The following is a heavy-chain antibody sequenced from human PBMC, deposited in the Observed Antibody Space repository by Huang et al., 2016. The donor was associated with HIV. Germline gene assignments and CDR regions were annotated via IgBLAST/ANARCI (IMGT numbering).Heavy chain of an antibody. CDR3: AKESRWFSDFDQ. V-gene: IGHV3-30*18. D-gene: IGHD2-15*01. Sequence: QVQLVESGGGVVQPGTSLRLSCAASGFIFSNFGMHWVRQAPGKGLGWVAVISYDGRSDSYSDSVTGRFTISRDNDKNTLSLEMNRLRHDDTAVYYCAKESRWFSDFDQWGQGTLVTVSS. CDR2: ISYDGRSD. J-gene: IGHJ5*02. CDR1: GFIFSNFG.